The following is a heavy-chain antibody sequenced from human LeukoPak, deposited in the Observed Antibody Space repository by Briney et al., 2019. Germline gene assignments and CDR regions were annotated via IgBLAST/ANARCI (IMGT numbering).Heavy chain of an antibody. J-gene: IGHJ4*02. V-gene: IGHV4-39*01. D-gene: IGHD5-12*01. CDR2: IYYSGST. Sequence: PSETLSLTCTVSGGSISSSSYYWGWIRQPPGKGLEWIGSIYYSGSTYYNPSLKSRVTISVDTSKNQFSLKLSSVTAADTAVYYCARRGVATIRDEYYFDYWGQGTLVTASS. CDR1: GGSISSSSYY. CDR3: ARRGVATIRDEYYFDY.